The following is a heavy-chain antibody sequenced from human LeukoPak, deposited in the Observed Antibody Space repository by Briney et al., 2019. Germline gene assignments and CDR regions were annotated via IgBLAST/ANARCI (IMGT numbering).Heavy chain of an antibody. D-gene: IGHD6-13*01. J-gene: IGHJ4*02. CDR1: GFTFSSYW. CDR2: ISGSGGGT. V-gene: IGHV3-23*01. CDR3: AKAFSSSWYGFDY. Sequence: GGSLRLSCAASGFTFSSYWMSWVRQAPGKGLEWVSGISGSGGGTYYTDSVKGRFTISRDNSKNTLYLQMNSLRPEDTAIYYCAKAFSSSWYGFDYWGQGTLVTVSS.